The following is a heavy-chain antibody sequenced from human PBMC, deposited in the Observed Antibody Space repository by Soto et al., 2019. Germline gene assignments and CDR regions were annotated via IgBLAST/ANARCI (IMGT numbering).Heavy chain of an antibody. Sequence: EVQLVESGGGLVQPGRSLRLSCAASGFTFDDYAMHWVRQAPGKGLEWVSGISWNSGSIGYADSVKGRFTISRDNAKNSLYLQMNSLRAEDTALYYCARAGGIAARPNWFDPWGQGTLVTVSS. CDR3: ARAGGIAARPNWFDP. D-gene: IGHD6-6*01. CDR1: GFTFDDYA. CDR2: ISWNSGSI. V-gene: IGHV3-9*01. J-gene: IGHJ5*02.